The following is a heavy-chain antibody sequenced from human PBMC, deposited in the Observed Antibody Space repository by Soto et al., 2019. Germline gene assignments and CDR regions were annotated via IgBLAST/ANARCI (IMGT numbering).Heavy chain of an antibody. D-gene: IGHD4-17*01. CDR1: GFSFSSYW. CDR3: AKGLFYGGDFDS. CDR2: IKEEGREK. J-gene: IGHJ4*02. Sequence: EVQLVESGGGFVQPGGSLRLSCGASGFSFSSYWMGWVRQAPGKGLEWVANIKEEGREKDYVDSVKGRFTISRDHGKKSVYLQMNSVRAEDTAVYYCAKGLFYGGDFDSWGQGTLVTVSS. V-gene: IGHV3-7*01.